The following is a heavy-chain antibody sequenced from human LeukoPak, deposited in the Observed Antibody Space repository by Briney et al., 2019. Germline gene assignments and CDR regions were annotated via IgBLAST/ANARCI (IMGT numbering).Heavy chain of an antibody. Sequence: GGSLRPSCAASGFTFSRHAMSWVRQAPGKGLEGVSTTGLNSVNTLCAESVQGRFSISRDNSKNTLDLQMDHLRVDDTAVYYCAKGDDIGKHPTRAYYFDTWGQGTLVTVSS. CDR2: TGLNSVNT. CDR1: GFTFSRHA. D-gene: IGHD5-24*01. J-gene: IGHJ4*02. V-gene: IGHV3-23*01. CDR3: AKGDDIGKHPTRAYYFDT.